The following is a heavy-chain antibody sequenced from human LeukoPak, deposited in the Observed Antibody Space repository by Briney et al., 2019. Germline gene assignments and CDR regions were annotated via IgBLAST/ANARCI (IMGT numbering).Heavy chain of an antibody. CDR2: INTNTGTP. V-gene: IGHV7-4-1*02. CDR3: ARVGSYYESSGYVV. Sequence: GASVKVSCKASGYTFTSYGISWVRQAPGQGLEWMGWINTNTGTPTYAQGFTGRLVFSLDTSVSTAYLQISSLRAEDTAVYYCARVGSYYESSGYVVWGQGTLVTVSS. D-gene: IGHD3-22*01. J-gene: IGHJ4*02. CDR1: GYTFTSYG.